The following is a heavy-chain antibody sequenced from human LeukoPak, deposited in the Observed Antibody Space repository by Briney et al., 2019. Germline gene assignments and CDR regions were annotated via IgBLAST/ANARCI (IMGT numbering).Heavy chain of an antibody. V-gene: IGHV3-23*01. D-gene: IGHD3-3*02. J-gene: IGHJ5*02. CDR2: ITGSGGST. Sequence: GGSLRLSCAASGFTFSNYAMTWVRQAPGKGLEWVSAITGSGGSTFYADSVKGRFTISRDSSKNTLYLQMNSLRGEDTAVYYCAKSRQEQHFFRCVSCGQGTLVNVYS. CDR1: GFTFSNYA. CDR3: AKSRQEQHFFRCVS.